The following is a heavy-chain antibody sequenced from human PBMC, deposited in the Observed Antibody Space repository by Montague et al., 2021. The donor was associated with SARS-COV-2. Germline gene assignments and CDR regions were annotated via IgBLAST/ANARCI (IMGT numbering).Heavy chain of an antibody. V-gene: IGHV4-59*01. D-gene: IGHD3-22*01. CDR3: ARIWYSSGYQGIYYFDY. CDR1: GGSISSYY. J-gene: IGHJ4*02. CDR2: IYYSGST. Sequence: SETLSLTCTVSGGSISSYYWSWIRQPPGKGLEWIGYIYYSGSTNYNPSLKSRVTISVDTSKNKFSLKLSSVTAAATAVYYCARIWYSSGYQGIYYFDYWGQGTLVTVSS.